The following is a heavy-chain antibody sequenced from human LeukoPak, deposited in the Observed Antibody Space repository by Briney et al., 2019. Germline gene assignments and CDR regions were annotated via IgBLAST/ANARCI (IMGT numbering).Heavy chain of an antibody. CDR3: ARGSPSSYYYPWFDP. J-gene: IGHJ5*02. D-gene: IGHD3-22*01. CDR2: INHSGST. Sequence: SETLSLTCAVYGGSFSGYYWSWIRQPPGKGLEWIGEINHSGSTNYNPSLKSRVTISVDTSKNQFSLKLSSVTAADTAVYYCARGSPSSYYYPWFDPWGQGTLVTVSS. V-gene: IGHV4-34*01. CDR1: GGSFSGYY.